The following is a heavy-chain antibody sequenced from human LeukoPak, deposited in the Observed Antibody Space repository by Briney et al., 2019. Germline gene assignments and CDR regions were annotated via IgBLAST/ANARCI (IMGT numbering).Heavy chain of an antibody. V-gene: IGHV4-4*07. CDR1: GGSISSYY. D-gene: IGHD6-19*01. Sequence: SETLSLTCTVSGGSISSYYWGWIRQPAGKGLEWIGRIYTSGSTNYNPSLKSRVTMSVDTSKNQFSLKLSSVTAADTAVYYCARVVSYSSGRRPPFYYYYYMDVWGKGTTVTVSS. J-gene: IGHJ6*03. CDR2: IYTSGST. CDR3: ARVVSYSSGRRPPFYYYYYMDV.